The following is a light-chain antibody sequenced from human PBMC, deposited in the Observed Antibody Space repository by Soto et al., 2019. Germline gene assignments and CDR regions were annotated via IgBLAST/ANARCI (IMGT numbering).Light chain of an antibody. CDR3: QQRHMWPIT. CDR1: QSFRGL. V-gene: IGKV3-11*01. J-gene: IGKJ5*01. Sequence: EIVFTQSRDILSLSPGEKATLSCRASQSFRGLLAWYQQKPGQAPRLLIYDAYNRATGIPPRFSGSGSGTDFTLTISSLEPEDSAVYYCQQRHMWPITFGQGTRLEI. CDR2: DAY.